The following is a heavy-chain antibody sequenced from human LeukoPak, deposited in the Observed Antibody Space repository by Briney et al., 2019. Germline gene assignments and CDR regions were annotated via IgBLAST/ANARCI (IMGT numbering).Heavy chain of an antibody. CDR1: GFTSSCFS. CDR2: ISSSSSYI. V-gene: IGHV3-21*01. Sequence: PGGSLRFSAAGSGFTSSCFSMNRLRQAPGKGLEWVSSISSSSSYIYYADSVKGRFTISRDNAKNSLYLQMNSLRAEDTAVYYCVREGSLPYDLLYIGPQGTMVTVSS. J-gene: IGHJ3*02. CDR3: VREGSLPYDLLYI. D-gene: IGHD3/OR15-3a*01.